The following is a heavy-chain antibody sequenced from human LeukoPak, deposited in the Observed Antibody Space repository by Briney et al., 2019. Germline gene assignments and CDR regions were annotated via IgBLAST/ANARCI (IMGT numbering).Heavy chain of an antibody. CDR1: GGTFSSYA. CDR2: IIPIFGTA. J-gene: IGHJ4*02. Sequence: WASVKVSCKASGGTFSSYAISRVRQAPGQGLEWMGGIIPIFGTANYAQKFQGRVTITADESTSTAYMELSSLRSEDTAVYYCAREFAPYCYGSGSSAFDYWGQGTLVTVSS. D-gene: IGHD3-10*01. V-gene: IGHV1-69*13. CDR3: AREFAPYCYGSGSSAFDY.